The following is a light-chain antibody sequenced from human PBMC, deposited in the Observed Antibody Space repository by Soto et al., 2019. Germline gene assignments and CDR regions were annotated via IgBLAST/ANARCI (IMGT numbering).Light chain of an antibody. Sequence: DVQLTPSPSSLSTAVGDSVSITCRASQNINIWLAWYQLRPGKAPKSLIYATSTLQSEVPSRFTGSGDGTDFTLTINILQPEDFATYYCQQYNDFPPTFGGGTKVDIK. J-gene: IGKJ4*01. CDR3: QQYNDFPPT. CDR2: ATS. CDR1: QNINIW. V-gene: IGKV1D-16*01.